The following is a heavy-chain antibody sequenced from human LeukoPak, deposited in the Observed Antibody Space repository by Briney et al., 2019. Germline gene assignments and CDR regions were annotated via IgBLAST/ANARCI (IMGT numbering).Heavy chain of an antibody. J-gene: IGHJ4*03. V-gene: IGHV4-4*07. CDR1: GVSISRYY. Sequence: PSETLSLTCTVSGVSISRYYWSWIRQPAGKGLEGIGRIYTSGNTNYKPSLKSRLTISVDKSKNHLYLKLSSLTAADTAFYYCAGGPAGTAFDDWGHGTLVTVSS. D-gene: IGHD1-1*01. CDR2: IYTSGNT. CDR3: AGGPAGTAFDD.